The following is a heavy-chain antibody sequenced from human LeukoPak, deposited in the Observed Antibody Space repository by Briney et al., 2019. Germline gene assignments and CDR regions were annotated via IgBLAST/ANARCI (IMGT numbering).Heavy chain of an antibody. CDR1: GGTFSSYA. J-gene: IGHJ6*02. CDR2: IIPIFGTA. V-gene: IGHV1-69*13. Sequence: VKVSCKASGGTFSSYAISWVRQAPGQGLEWMGGIIPIFGTANYAQKFQGRVTITADESTSTAYMELSSLRSEDTAVYYCARGGPLAYCGGDCYIGDNYYYYGMDVWGQGTTVTGSS. CDR3: ARGGPLAYCGGDCYIGDNYYYYGMDV. D-gene: IGHD2-21*02.